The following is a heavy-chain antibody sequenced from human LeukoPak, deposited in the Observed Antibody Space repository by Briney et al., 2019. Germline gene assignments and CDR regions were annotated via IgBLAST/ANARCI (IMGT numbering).Heavy chain of an antibody. Sequence: ASVKVSCKASGGTFISYAISWVRQAPGQGLEWMGGIIPIFGTANYAQKFQGRVTITADESTSTAYMELSSLRSEDTAVYYCVREVANSYGLHWGQGTLVTVSS. CDR1: GGTFISYA. CDR3: VREVANSYGLH. V-gene: IGHV1-69*13. J-gene: IGHJ4*02. CDR2: IIPIFGTA. D-gene: IGHD5-18*01.